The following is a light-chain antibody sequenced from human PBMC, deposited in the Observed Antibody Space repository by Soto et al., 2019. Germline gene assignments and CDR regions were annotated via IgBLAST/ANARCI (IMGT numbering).Light chain of an antibody. CDR1: QSVSSY. CDR3: QQYGSSPVT. J-gene: IGKJ1*01. Sequence: EIVLTQSPATLSLSPGERATLSCRASQSVSSYLAWYQQIPGQAPRLLMETASSRATGVPARFSGSGSGTDFSLTISRLEPEDFAVCYCQQYGSSPVTFGQGTKVDIK. V-gene: IGKV3-20*01. CDR2: TAS.